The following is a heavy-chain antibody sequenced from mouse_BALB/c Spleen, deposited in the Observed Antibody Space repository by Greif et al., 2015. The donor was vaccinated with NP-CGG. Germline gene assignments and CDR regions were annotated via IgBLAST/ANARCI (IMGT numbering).Heavy chain of an antibody. Sequence: EVQLQQSGAELVRSGASVKLSCTASGFNIKDYYMHWVKQRPEQGLEWIGWIDPENGDTEYAPKFQGKATMTADTSSNTAYLQLSSLTSEDTAVYYCNAGAYSYAMDYWGQGTSVTVSS. D-gene: IGHD2-10*01. CDR2: IDPENGDT. V-gene: IGHV14-4*02. J-gene: IGHJ4*01. CDR1: GFNIKDYY. CDR3: NAGAYSYAMDY.